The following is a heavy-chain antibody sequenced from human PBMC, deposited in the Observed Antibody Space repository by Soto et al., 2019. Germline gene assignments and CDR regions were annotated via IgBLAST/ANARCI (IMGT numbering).Heavy chain of an antibody. V-gene: IGHV4-59*01. CDR3: AGWGEGVRYSDWVREPRGFDP. J-gene: IGHJ5*02. Sequence: KPSETLSLTCTVSGGSISSYYWSWIRQPPGKGLEWIGYIYYSGSTNYNPSLKSRVTISVDTSKNQFSLKLSSVTAADTAVYYCAGWGEGVRYSDWVREPRGFDPWGQGTLVTVSS. CDR1: GGSISSYY. D-gene: IGHD3-9*01. CDR2: IYYSGST.